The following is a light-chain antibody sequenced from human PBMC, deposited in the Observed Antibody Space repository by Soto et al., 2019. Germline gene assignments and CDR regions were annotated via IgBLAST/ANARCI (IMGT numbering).Light chain of an antibody. Sequence: QSVLTQPASVSGSPGQSITISCTGTSRDVGGYTYVSWYQQHPGKAPKLMIYEVSNRPSGVSNRFSGSKSGSTASLTISGLQTEDEADYYCASYTASSTVVFGGGTKVTVL. CDR3: ASYTASSTVV. CDR1: SRDVGGYTY. J-gene: IGLJ2*01. CDR2: EVS. V-gene: IGLV2-14*01.